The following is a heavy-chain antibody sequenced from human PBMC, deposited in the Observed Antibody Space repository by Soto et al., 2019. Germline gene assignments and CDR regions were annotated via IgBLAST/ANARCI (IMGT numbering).Heavy chain of an antibody. CDR2: ISGSGEST. V-gene: IGHV3-23*01. CDR1: GFTFSSYA. Sequence: EVQLLESGGGLEQPGGSLRLSCAASGFTFSSYAMNWVRQAPGKGLEWVSVISGSGESTYYADSVKGRFTISRDNSKNTLYLQMNSLRAEDTAVYYCARRGSGSYYDYWGQGTLVTVSS. J-gene: IGHJ4*02. CDR3: ARRGSGSYYDY. D-gene: IGHD1-26*01.